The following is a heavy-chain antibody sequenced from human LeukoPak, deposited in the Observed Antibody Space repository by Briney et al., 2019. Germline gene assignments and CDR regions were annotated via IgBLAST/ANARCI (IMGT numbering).Heavy chain of an antibody. D-gene: IGHD3-10*01. J-gene: IGHJ4*02. Sequence: PGKSLRLSCAASGFTFSSYDMHWVRQATGKGLEWVSAIGPAGDTYYAGSVKGRFTISRENAKNSLYLQMNSLRAGDTTVYYCARAGTYYGSGSYVFDYWGQGALVTVSS. V-gene: IGHV3-13*04. CDR1: GFTFSSYD. CDR2: IGPAGDT. CDR3: ARAGTYYGSGSYVFDY.